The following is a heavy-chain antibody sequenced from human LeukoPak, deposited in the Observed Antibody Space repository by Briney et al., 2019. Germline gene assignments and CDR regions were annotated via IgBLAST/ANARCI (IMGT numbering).Heavy chain of an antibody. D-gene: IGHD3-22*01. CDR3: ARGPHTGVNYYDSSGYYY. J-gene: IGHJ4*02. CDR2: INHSGST. Sequence: SETLSLTCAVYGGSFSGYYWSWIRQPPGKGLECIGEINHSGSTNYNPPLKSRVTISVDTSKNQFSLKLSSVTAADTAVYYCARGPHTGVNYYDSSGYYYWGQGTLVTVSS. CDR1: GGSFSGYY. V-gene: IGHV4-34*01.